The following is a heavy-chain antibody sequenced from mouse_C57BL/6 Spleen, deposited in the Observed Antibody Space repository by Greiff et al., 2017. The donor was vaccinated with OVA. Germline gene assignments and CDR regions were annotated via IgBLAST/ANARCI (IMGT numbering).Heavy chain of an antibody. J-gene: IGHJ3*01. V-gene: IGHV1-69*01. Sequence: QVQLQQPGAELVMPGASVKLSCKASGYTFTSYWMHWVKQRPGQGPEWIGEIDPSDSYTNYNQKFKGKSTLTVDKSSSTAYMQLSSLTSEDSAVYYCAAYYSNYDWFAYWGQGTLVTVSA. CDR2: IDPSDSYT. CDR1: GYTFTSYW. D-gene: IGHD2-5*01. CDR3: AAYYSNYDWFAY.